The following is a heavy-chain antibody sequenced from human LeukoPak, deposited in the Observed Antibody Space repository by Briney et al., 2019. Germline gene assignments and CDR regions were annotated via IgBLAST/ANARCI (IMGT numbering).Heavy chain of an antibody. CDR3: ARLVDYCSGGSCYSENWFDP. Sequence: PSETLSLTCSVSGGSISSYHWSWIRQPPGKGLEWIGYIYYGGRTNYNPSLKSRVTISVDTSKNQLSLKLSSVTAADTAVYYCARLVDYCSGGSCYSENWFDPWGQGTLVTVSS. J-gene: IGHJ5*02. CDR2: IYYGGRT. CDR1: GGSISSYH. D-gene: IGHD2-15*01. V-gene: IGHV4-59*08.